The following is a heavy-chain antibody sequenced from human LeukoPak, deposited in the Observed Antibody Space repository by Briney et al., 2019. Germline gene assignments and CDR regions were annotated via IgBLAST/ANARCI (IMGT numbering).Heavy chain of an antibody. CDR2: SCGSGGST. D-gene: IGHD3-10*01. CDR1: GFTFSSDA. Sequence: GGPLILSCAAGGFTFSSDAMSWVREARGEVLEGVAASCGSGGSTYDADPVKGRFTISRDNSKNRLYLQMNSLRDEDTAVYYCAKLPDKWFGDRSVYWGQGTLVTVSS. J-gene: IGHJ4*02. CDR3: AKLPDKWFGDRSVY. V-gene: IGHV3-23*01.